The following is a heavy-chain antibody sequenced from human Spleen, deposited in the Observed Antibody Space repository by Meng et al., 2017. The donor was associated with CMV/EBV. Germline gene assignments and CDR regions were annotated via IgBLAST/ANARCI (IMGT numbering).Heavy chain of an antibody. CDR3: ARDNNWGPDY. J-gene: IGHJ4*02. CDR2: INPDSGDT. D-gene: IGHD7-27*01. Sequence: ASVKVSCKASGYTFTGYYMHWVRQAPGQGLEWMGWINPDSGDTNYAQQFQGRVTLTRDTSINTGYMEPTRLTSDDTAVYYCARDNNWGPDYWGQGTLVTVSS. CDR1: GYTFTGYY. V-gene: IGHV1-2*02.